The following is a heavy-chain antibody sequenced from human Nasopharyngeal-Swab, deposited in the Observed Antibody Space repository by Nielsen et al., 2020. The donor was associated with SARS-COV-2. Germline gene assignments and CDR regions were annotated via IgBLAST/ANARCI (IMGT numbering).Heavy chain of an antibody. V-gene: IGHV3-30*18. CDR3: AKRNYGSGTHLDY. Sequence: GESLKISCAASGFTFSSYGMHWVRQAPGKGLEWVAVISYDGSNKYYADSVKGRFTISRDSSKNTLYLQMNSLRAEDTAVYYCAKRNYGSGTHLDYWGQGTLVTVSS. D-gene: IGHD3-10*01. J-gene: IGHJ4*02. CDR2: ISYDGSNK. CDR1: GFTFSSYG.